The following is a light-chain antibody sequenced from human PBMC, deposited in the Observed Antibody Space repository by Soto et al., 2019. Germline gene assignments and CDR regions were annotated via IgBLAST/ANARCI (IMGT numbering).Light chain of an antibody. CDR1: SSVSSRD. CDR2: GAS. J-gene: IGKJ1*01. V-gene: IGKV3-20*01. Sequence: TVLTQSPDTLSLSPGGRATLSCRASSSVSSRDLAWYQQKPGQGPRLLMYGASNRATGIPDRFGGSGSGTDFTLTISRLEPEDFAVYYCQQYGSSPRTFGQGTKVDNK. CDR3: QQYGSSPRT.